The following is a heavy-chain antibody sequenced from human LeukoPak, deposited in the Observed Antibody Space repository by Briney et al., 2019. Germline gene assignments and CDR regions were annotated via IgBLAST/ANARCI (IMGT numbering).Heavy chain of an antibody. Sequence: SETLSLTCAVYGDSFKNYYWTWIRQSPEKGLEWIGEINHGGLTSYNPSLESRLTLLVDTSKNQFSLKLSSVTAADTAVYYCARHVSCSGGSCYLIRYNWFDPWGQGTLVTVSS. J-gene: IGHJ5*02. CDR3: ARHVSCSGGSCYLIRYNWFDP. V-gene: IGHV4-34*01. CDR1: GDSFKNYY. CDR2: INHGGLT. D-gene: IGHD2-15*01.